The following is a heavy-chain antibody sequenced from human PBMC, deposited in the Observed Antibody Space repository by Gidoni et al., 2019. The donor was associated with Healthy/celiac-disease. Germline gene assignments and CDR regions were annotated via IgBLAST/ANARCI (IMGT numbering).Heavy chain of an antibody. J-gene: IGHJ4*02. CDR1: GFTFSSYD. D-gene: IGHD3-22*01. V-gene: IGHV3-23*01. Sequence: EVQLLESGGGLVQPGGSLRLSCAASGFTFSSYDMSWVRQAPGKGLEWVSAISGSGGSTYYADSVKGRFTISRDNSKNTLYLQMNSLRAEDTAVYYCAKIGYDSSGYSLYYFDYWGQGTLVTVSS. CDR3: AKIGYDSSGYSLYYFDY. CDR2: ISGSGGST.